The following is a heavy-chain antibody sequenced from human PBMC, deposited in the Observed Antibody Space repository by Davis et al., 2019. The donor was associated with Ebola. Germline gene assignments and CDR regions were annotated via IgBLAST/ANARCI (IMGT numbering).Heavy chain of an antibody. CDR2: MWYDGTNE. Sequence: PGGSLRLSCVASGFTFSNYGIHWVRQAPGKGPEWVAVMWYDGTNEYYGDSVKGRFIISRDKSDNTLYLQMNSLRAEDTAVYYCARGLVGALGYYYGMDVWGQGTTVTVSS. V-gene: IGHV3-33*01. J-gene: IGHJ6*02. CDR1: GFTFSNYG. D-gene: IGHD1-26*01. CDR3: ARGLVGALGYYYGMDV.